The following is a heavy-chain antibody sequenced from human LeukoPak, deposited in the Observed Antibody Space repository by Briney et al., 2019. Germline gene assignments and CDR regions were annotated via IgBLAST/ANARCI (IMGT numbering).Heavy chain of an antibody. CDR1: GGSISTSNYY. D-gene: IGHD2-15*01. CDR3: ARIRCSGGGCYFDPIGSFLAFDI. Sequence: SETLSLTCTVSGGSISTSNYYWGWIRQPPGKGLEWIGNIFYSGSTYYSPSLRSRVTISLDTSRNQFALKLNSVTAADTAVYYCARIRCSGGGCYFDPIGSFLAFDIWGQGTMVTVSS. J-gene: IGHJ3*02. V-gene: IGHV4-39*06. CDR2: IFYSGST.